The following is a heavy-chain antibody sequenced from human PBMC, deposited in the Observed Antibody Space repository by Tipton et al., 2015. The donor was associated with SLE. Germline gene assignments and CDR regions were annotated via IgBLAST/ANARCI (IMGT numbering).Heavy chain of an antibody. J-gene: IGHJ3*02. V-gene: IGHV4-39*07. D-gene: IGHD3-22*01. CDR2: IHYSGST. CDR3: AGMDYHHTSGAEAFDI. CDR1: GGSISNTNYY. Sequence: TLSLTCTVSGGSISNTNYYWGWIRQPPGRGLEWIGNIHYSGSTYYNPSLKSRVTISVDTSKNQFSLKLSSVTAADTAVYYCAGMDYHHTSGAEAFDIRGQGTMVTVSS.